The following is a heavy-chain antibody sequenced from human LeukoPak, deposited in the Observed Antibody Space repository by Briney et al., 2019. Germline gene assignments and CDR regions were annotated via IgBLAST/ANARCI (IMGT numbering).Heavy chain of an antibody. D-gene: IGHD2-2*01. CDR2: IYYSGST. CDR1: GGSITSYY. Sequence: SETLSLTCSVSGGSITSYYWNWIRQPPGKGLEWIRYIYYSGSTHYNPSLKSRVTMSVDTSKNQFSLKVSSVTAADTAIYYCARGLRSGDYQLIPFGYWGQGTLVTVSS. CDR3: ARGLRSGDYQLIPFGY. V-gene: IGHV4-59*01. J-gene: IGHJ4*02.